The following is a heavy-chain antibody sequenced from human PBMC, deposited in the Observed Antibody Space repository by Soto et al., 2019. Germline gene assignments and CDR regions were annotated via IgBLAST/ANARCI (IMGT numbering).Heavy chain of an antibody. D-gene: IGHD3-22*01. V-gene: IGHV3-23*01. Sequence: GGSLRLSCAASGFTFSSHAVSWVRQAPGKGPEWISSISGGGSTIYYADSVKGRFTISRDNSKNTLYLQMSSLRAEDTAVYYCAKVFYYYDSSGYYYFDYWGQGTLVTAPQ. CDR1: GFTFSSHA. CDR3: AKVFYYYDSSGYYYFDY. J-gene: IGHJ4*02. CDR2: ISGGGSTI.